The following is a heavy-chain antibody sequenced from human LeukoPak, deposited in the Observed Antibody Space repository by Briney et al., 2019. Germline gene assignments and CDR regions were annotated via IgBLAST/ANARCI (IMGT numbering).Heavy chain of an antibody. D-gene: IGHD1-26*01. Sequence: GGSLRLSCAASGFTFSTSWMTWVRQAPGKGLEWVSAISGSGGSTYYADSVKGRFTISRDNSKNTLYLQMNSLRAEDTAVYYCAKCARGATPNCYFDYWGQGTLVTVSS. CDR3: AKCARGATPNCYFDY. CDR2: ISGSGGST. J-gene: IGHJ4*02. CDR1: GFTFSTSW. V-gene: IGHV3-23*01.